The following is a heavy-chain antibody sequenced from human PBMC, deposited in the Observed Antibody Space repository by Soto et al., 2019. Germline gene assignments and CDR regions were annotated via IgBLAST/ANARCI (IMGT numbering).Heavy chain of an antibody. CDR2: ISGSGGST. CDR3: AKDDGDYVPTIGNWFDP. V-gene: IGHV3-23*01. CDR1: GFTFSSYA. J-gene: IGHJ5*02. Sequence: PGGSLRLSCAASGFTFSSYAMSWVRQAPGKGLEWVSAISGSGGSTYYADSAKGRFTISRDNSKNTLYLQMNSLRAEDTAVYYCAKDDGDYVPTIGNWFDPWSQGTLVTVSS. D-gene: IGHD4-17*01.